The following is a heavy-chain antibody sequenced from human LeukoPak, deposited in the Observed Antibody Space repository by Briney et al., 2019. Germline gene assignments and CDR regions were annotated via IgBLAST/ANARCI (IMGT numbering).Heavy chain of an antibody. D-gene: IGHD3-22*01. CDR3: ARRIPYYYDSSGSYGAFDI. CDR2: INPSGGST. Sequence: ASVKVSCKASGYTFTSYYMHWVRQAPGQGLEWMGIINPSGGSTSYAQKFQGRVTMTRDMSTSTVYMELSSLRSEDTAVYYCARRIPYYYDSSGSYGAFDIWGQGTMVTVSS. V-gene: IGHV1-46*01. CDR1: GYTFTSYY. J-gene: IGHJ3*02.